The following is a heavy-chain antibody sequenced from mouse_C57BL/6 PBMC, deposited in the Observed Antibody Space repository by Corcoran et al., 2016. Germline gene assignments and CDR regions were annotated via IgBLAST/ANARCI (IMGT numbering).Heavy chain of an antibody. D-gene: IGHD2-3*01. CDR3: ASYDGGY. V-gene: IGHV1-80*01. Sequence: QVQLHQSVAELVLPGASFDISCKPSGYAFSRYWMNWVKQRPGQDLEWCAQIYPGDGVTNYNGQFNGKDTLTADKSSSTAYMQLSSLTSEDSAVYFWASYDGGYWGQGTTLKVS. J-gene: IGHJ2*01. CDR1: GYAFSRYW. CDR2: IYPGDGVT.